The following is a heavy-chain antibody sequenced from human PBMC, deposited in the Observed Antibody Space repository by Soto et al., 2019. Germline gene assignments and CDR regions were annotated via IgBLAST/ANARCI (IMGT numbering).Heavy chain of an antibody. V-gene: IGHV4-30-2*01. CDR1: GGSISSGGYS. Sequence: PSETLSLTGAVSGGSISSGGYSGGWIRQPPGKGLEGIWYIYLSGSTYYKPALKGRVTISVDRAQNQCSLKLSPVTAADTAVYYCARLPSPWGQGTLVTVSS. CDR3: ARLPSP. J-gene: IGHJ5*02. CDR2: IYLSGST.